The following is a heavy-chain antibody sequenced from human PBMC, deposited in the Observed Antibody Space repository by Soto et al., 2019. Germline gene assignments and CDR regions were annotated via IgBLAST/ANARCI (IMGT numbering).Heavy chain of an antibody. Sequence: QVQLLQSGAEVKKPGSSVKVSCKASGATFSSFAFSWVRQAPGQGLEWMGVIIPIFDTISYAQKFQGRVTITADESTRTAYMELNSLTSHDTAVYYCASPLKWSGYYIAFDYWGQGTLVIVSS. D-gene: IGHD3-3*01. J-gene: IGHJ4*02. CDR1: GATFSSFA. CDR2: IIPIFDTI. CDR3: ASPLKWSGYYIAFDY. V-gene: IGHV1-69*01.